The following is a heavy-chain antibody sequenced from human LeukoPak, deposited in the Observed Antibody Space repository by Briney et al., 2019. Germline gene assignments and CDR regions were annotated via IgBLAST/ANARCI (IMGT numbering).Heavy chain of an antibody. V-gene: IGHV3-23*01. CDR1: GFTFSSYA. J-gene: IGHJ6*02. Sequence: GGSLRLSCAASGFTFSSYAMSWVRQAPGKGLEWVSAISGSGGSTYYADSVKGRFTISRDNSKNTLYLRMNSLRAEDTAVYYCAKDLKQWLVTDGMDVWGQGTTVTVSS. CDR2: ISGSGGST. D-gene: IGHD6-19*01. CDR3: AKDLKQWLVTDGMDV.